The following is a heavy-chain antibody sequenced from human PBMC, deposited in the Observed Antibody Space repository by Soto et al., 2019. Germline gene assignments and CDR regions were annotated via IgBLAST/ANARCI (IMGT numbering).Heavy chain of an antibody. CDR2: VYHSGNT. CDR3: ARDGSGNIDY. Sequence: SETLSLTYAVSGDSISSDKWWSWVRQPPGKGLEWIGEVYHSGNTNYNPSLKSRVIISVDKSKNQFSLKLSSVTDADTAMYYCARDGSGNIDYWGQGTLVTVS. D-gene: IGHD3-10*01. V-gene: IGHV4-4*02. J-gene: IGHJ4*02. CDR1: GDSISSDKW.